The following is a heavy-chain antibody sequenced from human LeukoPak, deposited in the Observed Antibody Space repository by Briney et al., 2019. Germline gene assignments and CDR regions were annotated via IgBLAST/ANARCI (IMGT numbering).Heavy chain of an antibody. J-gene: IGHJ6*03. V-gene: IGHV4-34*01. D-gene: IGHD2-2*01. CDR1: GGSFSGYY. CDR3: AREIGYCSSTSCYSRGYYYYYYMDV. Sequence: SETLSLTRAVYGGSFSGYYWSWIRQPPGKGLEWIGEINHSGSTNYNPSLKSRVTISVDTSKNQFSLKLSSVTAADTAVYYCAREIGYCSSTSCYSRGYYYYYYMDVWGKGTTVTVFS. CDR2: INHSGST.